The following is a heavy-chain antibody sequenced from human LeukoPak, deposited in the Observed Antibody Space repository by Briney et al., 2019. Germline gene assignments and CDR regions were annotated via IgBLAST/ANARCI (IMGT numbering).Heavy chain of an antibody. CDR1: GFTFSDYY. D-gene: IGHD3-10*01. Sequence: GGSLRLSCAASGFTFSDYYMSWIRQAPGKGLEWVSYISSSGSTIYYADSVKGRFTISRDNAKNSLYLQMNSLRAEDTAVYYCARESSGPITMVRGVNPYYFDYWGQGTLVTVSS. CDR2: ISSSGSTI. J-gene: IGHJ4*02. CDR3: ARESSGPITMVRGVNPYYFDY. V-gene: IGHV3-11*01.